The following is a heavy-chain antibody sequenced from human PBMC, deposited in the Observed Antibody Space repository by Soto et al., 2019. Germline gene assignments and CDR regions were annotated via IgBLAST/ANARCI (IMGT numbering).Heavy chain of an antibody. D-gene: IGHD3-16*02. CDR2: ISAYNGNT. V-gene: IGHV1-18*01. CDR3: ARGGVADHVILYYYYYGMDV. J-gene: IGHJ6*02. Sequence: QVQLVQSGAEVKKPGASVKVSCKASGYTFTSYGISWVRQAPGQGLEWMGWISAYNGNTNYAQKLQGRVTMTTDTSTSTAYTELRSLRSDDTAVYYCARGGVADHVILYYYYYGMDVWGQGTTVTVSS. CDR1: GYTFTSYG.